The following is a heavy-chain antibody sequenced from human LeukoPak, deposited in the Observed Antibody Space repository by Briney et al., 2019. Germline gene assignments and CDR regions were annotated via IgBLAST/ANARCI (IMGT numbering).Heavy chain of an antibody. CDR1: GFTFSSYA. Sequence: PGGSLRLSCAASGFTFSSYAMHWVRQAPGKGLEYDSAISSNGGSTYYANSVKGRFTISRDNSKNTLYLQMGSLRAEDMAVYYCARGSDFDYWGQGNLVTVSS. CDR2: ISSNGGST. D-gene: IGHD2-15*01. V-gene: IGHV3-64*01. CDR3: ARGSDFDY. J-gene: IGHJ4*02.